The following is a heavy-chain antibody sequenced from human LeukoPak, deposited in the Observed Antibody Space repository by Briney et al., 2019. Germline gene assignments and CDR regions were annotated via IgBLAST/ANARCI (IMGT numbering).Heavy chain of an antibody. D-gene: IGHD3-3*01. CDR2: IRYDGSTK. CDR1: GFTFSSYG. V-gene: IGHV3-30*02. CDR3: AKDSPITIFGVVKGLLNYFDY. Sequence: AGGSLRLSCAASGFTFSSYGMHWVRQAPGKGLERVAYIRYDGSTKYYADSVKGRFTISRDNSKNTLYLQMNSLRAEDTAVYYCAKDSPITIFGVVKGLLNYFDYWGQGTLVTVSS. J-gene: IGHJ4*02.